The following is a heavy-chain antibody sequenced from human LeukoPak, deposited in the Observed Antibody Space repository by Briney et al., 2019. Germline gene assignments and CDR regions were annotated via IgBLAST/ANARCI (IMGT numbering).Heavy chain of an antibody. D-gene: IGHD2-2*01. V-gene: IGHV4-59*01. J-gene: IGHJ2*01. CDR3: ARKRVVWPPNWYFDV. CDR1: GGSISSYY. Sequence: SETLSLTCTVSGGSISSYYWSWIRQPPGKGLEWIGYIYYSGSTNYNPSLKSRVTISVDTSKNQFSLKLSSVTAADTAVYYCARKRVVWPPNWYFDVWGRGTLVTVSS. CDR2: IYYSGST.